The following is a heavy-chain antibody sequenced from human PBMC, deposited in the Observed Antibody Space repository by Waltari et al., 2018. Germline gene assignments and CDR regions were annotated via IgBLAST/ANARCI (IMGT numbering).Heavy chain of an antibody. CDR3: ARTSTRDFYYMDV. Sequence: EVQLVQSGAEVKKPGESLRISCEGSGYAFSNYRITWVRHMTGKGLEWMGRIDPSDSYNNYCPSFRGHVTISVDRSISTAYIQWSGLRASDTAIYYCARTSTRDFYYMDVWGKGTTVTVSS. J-gene: IGHJ6*03. V-gene: IGHV5-10-1*01. CDR2: IDPSDSYN. D-gene: IGHD1-1*01. CDR1: GYAFSNYR.